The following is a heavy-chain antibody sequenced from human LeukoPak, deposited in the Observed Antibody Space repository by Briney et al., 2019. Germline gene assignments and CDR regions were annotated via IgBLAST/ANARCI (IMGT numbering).Heavy chain of an antibody. J-gene: IGHJ3*02. CDR3: AKDSAGPDGAFDI. Sequence: GRSLRLSCAASGFTFGSYGMHWVRQAPGKGLEWVAVISYDGSNKYYADSVKGRFTISRDNSKNTLYLQMNSLRAEDTAVYYCAKDSAGPDGAFDIWGQGTMVTVSS. D-gene: IGHD6-13*01. V-gene: IGHV3-30*18. CDR2: ISYDGSNK. CDR1: GFTFGSYG.